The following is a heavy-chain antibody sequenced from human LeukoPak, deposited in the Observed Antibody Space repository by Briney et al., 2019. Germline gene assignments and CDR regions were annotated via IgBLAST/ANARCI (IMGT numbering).Heavy chain of an antibody. Sequence: SETLSLTCTVSGDSISSGGYYWSWIRQHPGKGLEWIGYISHSGTTYYSPSLKSRLTISMDTSKNQFSLRLSSLTAADTAVYYCARDVVVTSSPDAFDIWGQGTMVTVSS. CDR1: GDSISSGGYY. J-gene: IGHJ3*02. CDR2: ISHSGTT. V-gene: IGHV4-31*03. CDR3: ARDVVVTSSPDAFDI. D-gene: IGHD2-15*01.